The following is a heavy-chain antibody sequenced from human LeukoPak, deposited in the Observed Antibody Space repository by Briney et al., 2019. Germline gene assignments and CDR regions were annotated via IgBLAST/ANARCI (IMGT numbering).Heavy chain of an antibody. CDR2: IYYSGST. V-gene: IGHV4-39*01. Sequence: SETLSLTCTVSGGSISGSSYYWGWIRQPPGKGLEWIGSIYYSGSTYYNPSLKSRVTISVDTSKNQFSLKLSSVTAADTAVYYCARHKTWIQLWYFDYWGQGTLVTVSS. D-gene: IGHD5-18*01. CDR3: ARHKTWIQLWYFDY. J-gene: IGHJ4*02. CDR1: GGSISGSSYY.